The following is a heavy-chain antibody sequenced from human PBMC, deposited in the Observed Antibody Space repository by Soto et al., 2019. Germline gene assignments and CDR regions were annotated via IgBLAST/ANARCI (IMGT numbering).Heavy chain of an antibody. D-gene: IGHD3-22*01. CDR1: GVTFSIYT. CDR2: IIPILCIA. V-gene: IGHV1-69*02. J-gene: IGHJ4*02. CDR3: DRVGYYDSSGYYYGYFDY. Sequence: QVQLVQSGAEVKKPGSSVKVSCKASGVTFSIYTISWVRQAPGQGLEWMGRIIPILCIANYAQKFQGRVTITADKSTSTAYMELSSLRSEYTAVSYCDRVGYYDSSGYYYGYFDYWGQGTLVTVSS.